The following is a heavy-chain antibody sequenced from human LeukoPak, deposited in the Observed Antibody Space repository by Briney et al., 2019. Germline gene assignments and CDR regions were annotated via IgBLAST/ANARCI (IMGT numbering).Heavy chain of an antibody. CDR2: IYYSGST. J-gene: IGHJ3*02. V-gene: IGHV4-59*01. CDR3: ARGLLDGYTHPAAFDI. D-gene: IGHD5-24*01. Sequence: SETLSLTCTVSGGSISSYYWSWIRQPPGKGLEWIGYIYYSGSTNYNPSLKSRVTISVGTSKNQFSLKLSSVTAADTAVYYCARGLLDGYTHPAAFDIWGQGTMVTVSS. CDR1: GGSISSYY.